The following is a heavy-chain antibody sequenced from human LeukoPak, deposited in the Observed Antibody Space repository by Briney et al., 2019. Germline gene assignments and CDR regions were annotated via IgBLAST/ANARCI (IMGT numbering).Heavy chain of an antibody. D-gene: IGHD2-2*01. CDR3: ARGGVYCSSTSCSDYYYYYMDV. V-gene: IGHV3-23*01. Sequence: GGSLRLSCAASGFTFSSYAMSWVRQAPGKGLEWVSAISGSGGSTYYADSVKGRFTISRDNAKNTLYLQMNSLRAEDTAVYYCARGGVYCSSTSCSDYYYYYMDVWGKGTTVTVSS. CDR2: ISGSGGST. CDR1: GFTFSSYA. J-gene: IGHJ6*03.